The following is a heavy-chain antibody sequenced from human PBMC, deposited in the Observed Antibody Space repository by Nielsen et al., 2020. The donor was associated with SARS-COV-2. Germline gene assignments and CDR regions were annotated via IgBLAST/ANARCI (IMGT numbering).Heavy chain of an antibody. Sequence: GGSLRLSCAASGFTFSSYEMNWVRQAPGKGLEWVSSISSSSSYIYYADSVKGRFTISRDNAKNSLYLQMNSLRAEDTAVYYCARDYDFWSGYIYYYYGMDVWGQGTTVTVSS. CDR2: ISSSSSYI. CDR3: ARDYDFWSGYIYYYYGMDV. V-gene: IGHV3-21*01. CDR1: GFTFSSYE. J-gene: IGHJ6*02. D-gene: IGHD3-3*01.